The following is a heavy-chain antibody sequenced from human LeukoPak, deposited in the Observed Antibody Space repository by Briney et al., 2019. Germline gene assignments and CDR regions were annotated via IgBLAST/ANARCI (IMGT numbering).Heavy chain of an antibody. D-gene: IGHD3-10*01. V-gene: IGHV4-34*01. CDR1: GGSFSGYY. J-gene: IGHJ4*02. CDR3: ARNKITMVRGVIISGQYYFDY. Sequence: SETLSLTCAVYGGSFSGYYWSWIRQPPGKGLEWIGEINHSGSTNYNPSLKSRVTISVDTSKNQFSLKLSSVTAADTAVYYCARNKITMVRGVIISGQYYFDYWGQGTLVTVSS. CDR2: INHSGST.